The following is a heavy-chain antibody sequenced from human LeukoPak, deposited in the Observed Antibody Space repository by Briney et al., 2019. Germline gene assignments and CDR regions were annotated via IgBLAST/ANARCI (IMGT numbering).Heavy chain of an antibody. D-gene: IGHD3-10*01. CDR2: IKQDGSEI. CDR1: GFTLSSYW. J-gene: IGHJ6*02. Sequence: PGGSLRLSCAASGFTLSSYWMSWVRQAPGKGLEWVANIKQDGSEINYADSVKGRFTISRDNSKNTLYLQMNSLRAEDTAVYYCAKDRSMVRGVDHYYYYGMDVWGQGTTVTVSS. CDR3: AKDRSMVRGVDHYYYYGMDV. V-gene: IGHV3-7*01.